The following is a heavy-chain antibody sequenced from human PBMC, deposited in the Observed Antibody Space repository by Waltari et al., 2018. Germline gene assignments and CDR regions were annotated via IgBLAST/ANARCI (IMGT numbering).Heavy chain of an antibody. CDR3: ARAPVGPRDYYYYYYMDV. CDR1: GFTFSSYA. CDR2: ISYDGSNK. V-gene: IGHV3-30-3*01. J-gene: IGHJ6*03. Sequence: QVQLVESGGGVVQPGRSLRLSCAASGFTFSSYAMHWVRQAPGKGLEWVAVISYDGSNKYYADSVKGRFTISRDNSKNTLYLQMNSLRAEDTAVYYCARAPVGPRDYYYYYYMDVWGKGTTVTISS.